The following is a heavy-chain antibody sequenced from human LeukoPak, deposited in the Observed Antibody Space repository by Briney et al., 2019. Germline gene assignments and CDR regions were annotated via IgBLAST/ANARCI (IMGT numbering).Heavy chain of an antibody. D-gene: IGHD4-17*01. CDR2: INTDGGST. Sequence: PGGSLRLSCAASGFTFGSYWMHWVRQAPGKGLVWVSRINTDGGSTTYADSVKGRFTISRDNAKNTLYLQLNSLRAEDTAVYYCAREIHDYGDSYSFDYWGQGTLVTVSS. CDR1: GFTFGSYW. CDR3: AREIHDYGDSYSFDY. V-gene: IGHV3-74*01. J-gene: IGHJ4*02.